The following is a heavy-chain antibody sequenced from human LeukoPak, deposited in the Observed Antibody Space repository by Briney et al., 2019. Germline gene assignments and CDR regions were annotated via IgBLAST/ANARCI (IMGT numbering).Heavy chain of an antibody. CDR1: GFTFSSYG. J-gene: IGHJ4*02. Sequence: PGGTLRLSCAASGFTFSSYGMSWVRQAPGKGLEWVSVISGSGGSTYYADSVRGRFTISRDNSKNTLYLQMNSLRAEDTAVYYCAKDVNTHDFWGQGTLVTVSS. V-gene: IGHV3-23*01. D-gene: IGHD2-2*02. CDR2: ISGSGGST. CDR3: AKDVNTHDF.